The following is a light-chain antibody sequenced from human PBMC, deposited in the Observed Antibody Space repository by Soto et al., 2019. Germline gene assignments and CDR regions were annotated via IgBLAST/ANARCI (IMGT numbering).Light chain of an antibody. V-gene: IGLV4-69*01. J-gene: IGLJ2*01. Sequence: QSVLTQSPSASASLGASVKLTCTLSSGHSSYAIAWHQQQPEKGPRYLMKLNSDGSHSKGDGIPDRFSGSSSGAERYLTISVLQSEDEADYCCQTWGAGIQVFGGGTKLTVL. CDR1: SGHSSYA. CDR3: QTWGAGIQV. CDR2: LNSDGSH.